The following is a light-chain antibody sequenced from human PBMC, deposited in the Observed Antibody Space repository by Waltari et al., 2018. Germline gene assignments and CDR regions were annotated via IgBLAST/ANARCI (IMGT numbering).Light chain of an antibody. CDR2: EVS. CDR3: SSYAGSNNWV. Sequence: QSALTQPPSASGSPGQSVTISCPGTSSDVVGYNDVPWYQQHPGKAPKLMIYEVSKRPSGVPGRFSGSKSGNTASLTVSGLQAEDEADYYCSSYAGSNNWVFGGGTKLTVL. J-gene: IGLJ3*02. CDR1: SSDVVGYND. V-gene: IGLV2-8*01.